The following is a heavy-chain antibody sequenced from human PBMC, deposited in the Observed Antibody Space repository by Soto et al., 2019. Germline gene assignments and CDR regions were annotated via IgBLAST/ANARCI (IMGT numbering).Heavy chain of an antibody. CDR1: GGSFSGYY. J-gene: IGHJ6*02. CDR3: ARGGYDFWSGYYTDV. V-gene: IGHV4-34*01. CDR2: ITHSGST. Sequence: QVQLQQWGAGLLKPSETLSLTCAVYGGSFSGYYWSWIRQPPGKGLEWFGEITHSGSTNYNPSLKRRVTISVDTSKNQFALKLSSVTAADTAVYYCARGGYDFWSGYYTDVWGQGTTVTVSS. D-gene: IGHD3-3*01.